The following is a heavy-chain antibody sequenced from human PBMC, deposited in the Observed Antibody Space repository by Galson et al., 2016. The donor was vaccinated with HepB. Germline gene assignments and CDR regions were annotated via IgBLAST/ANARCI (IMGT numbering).Heavy chain of an antibody. Sequence: SVKVSCKASEYTFTSYDINWVRQATGQGLEWMGWMSPNSGNTGYAQKFQGRVTMPRNTSISTAYMELTSLRSEDPAVYYCARSPSVCTYSWYRNRGYNWFDPWGQGTLVTVSS. CDR2: MSPNSGNT. CDR3: ARSPSVCTYSWYRNRGYNWFDP. CDR1: EYTFTSYD. J-gene: IGHJ5*02. V-gene: IGHV1-8*01. D-gene: IGHD6-13*01.